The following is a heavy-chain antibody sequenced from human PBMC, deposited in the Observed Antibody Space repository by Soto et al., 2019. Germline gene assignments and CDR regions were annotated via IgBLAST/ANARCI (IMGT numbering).Heavy chain of an antibody. J-gene: IGHJ4*02. CDR3: ARDDEGGSDCDLGY. D-gene: IGHD3-10*01. CDR2: ISRDGSNE. CDR1: GFTFSSYV. V-gene: IGHV3-30*03. Sequence: QVQLVESGGGVVQPGRSLRLSCAASGFTFSSYVIHWVRQTPGKGLEWVAFISRDGSNENYADSVKGRFTISRDNSKNTLYLQMNSLRAEDTAVYYCARDDEGGSDCDLGYWGQGTLVTVSS.